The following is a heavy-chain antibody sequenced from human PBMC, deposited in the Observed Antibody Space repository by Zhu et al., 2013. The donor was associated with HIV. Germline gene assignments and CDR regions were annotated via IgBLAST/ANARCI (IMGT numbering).Heavy chain of an antibody. J-gene: IGHJ6*02. Sequence: EVQLVQSGAEVKKPGATVRISCKVSGYTFTDYYMHWVQQAPGKGLEWMGLVDPEDGETIYAEKFQGRVTITADTSTDTAYMELSSLRSEDTAVYYCATVEYCSGGSCYYYGMDVWGQGTTVTVSS. V-gene: IGHV1-69-2*01. D-gene: IGHD2-15*01. CDR2: VDPEDGET. CDR1: GYTFTDYY. CDR3: ATVEYCSGGSCYYYGMDV.